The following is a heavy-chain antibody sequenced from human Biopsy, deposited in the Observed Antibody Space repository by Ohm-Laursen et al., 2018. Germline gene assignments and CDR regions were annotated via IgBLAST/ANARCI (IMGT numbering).Heavy chain of an antibody. CDR1: GYSMSTYY. CDR2: IYYSGST. V-gene: IGHV4-59*01. J-gene: IGHJ4*02. Sequence: SETLSLTCSVSGYSMSTYYWSWIRQSPGTGLEWIGHIYYSGSTNYNPSIQSRVVMSVDTSKNQFSLRLNSVTAADTATYYCARDRGSGWTDYWGQGTLVTVSS. CDR3: ARDRGSGWTDY. D-gene: IGHD6-19*01.